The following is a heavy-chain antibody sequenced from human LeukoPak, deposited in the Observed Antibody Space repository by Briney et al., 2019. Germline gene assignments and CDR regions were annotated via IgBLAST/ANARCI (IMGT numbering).Heavy chain of an antibody. V-gene: IGHV4-30-4*01. D-gene: IGHD6-13*01. CDR3: ARHLTGIAVVGTGFDY. Sequence: SQTLSLTCTVSGGSISSGDYYWSWIRQPPGKGLEWIGYIYYSGSTYYNPSLKSQITISVDTSKNQFSLKLSSVTAADTAVYYCARHLTGIAVVGTGFDYWGQGTLVTVSS. CDR1: GGSISSGDYY. CDR2: IYYSGST. J-gene: IGHJ4*02.